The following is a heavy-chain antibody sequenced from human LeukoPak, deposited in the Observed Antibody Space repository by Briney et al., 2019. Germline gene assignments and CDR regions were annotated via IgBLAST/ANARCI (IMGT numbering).Heavy chain of an antibody. CDR2: IYYSGST. CDR3: AGLHGGGSWPRWRWFDP. D-gene: IGHD1-26*01. J-gene: IGHJ5*02. CDR1: GGSISSHY. Sequence: SEALSLTCTVSGGSISSHYWSWIRQPPGKGLEWIGYIYYSGSTNYNPSLKSRVTISVDTSKNQFSLKLSSVTAADTAVYYCAGLHGGGSWPRWRWFDPWGQGTLVTVSS. V-gene: IGHV4-59*11.